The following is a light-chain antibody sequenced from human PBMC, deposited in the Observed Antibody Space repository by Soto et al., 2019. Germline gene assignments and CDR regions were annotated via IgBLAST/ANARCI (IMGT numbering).Light chain of an antibody. V-gene: IGKV1-39*01. J-gene: IGKJ5*01. CDR1: QSIRTY. CDR2: AAS. Sequence: DIQMTQSPSSLSASVGDRVTITCRASQSIRTYLNWYQQKPGKAPKLLICAASNLQSGVPSRFSGSGSGTDFSLTISSLQPEDFATYFCQQTSNMPVTFGQGTGLEIK. CDR3: QQTSNMPVT.